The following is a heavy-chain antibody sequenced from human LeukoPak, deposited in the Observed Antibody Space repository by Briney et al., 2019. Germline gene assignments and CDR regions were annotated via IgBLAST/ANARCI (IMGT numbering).Heavy chain of an antibody. CDR1: GYTFTSSD. CDR2: MNPDSGNP. D-gene: IGHD2-21*01. V-gene: IGHV1-8*01. J-gene: IGHJ4*02. CDR3: ARVWGSIDY. Sequence: ASVKVSCKASGYTFTSSDIDWVAKATGQGCEGVGWMNPDSGNPGYAQTFKGRVTMTRDPSISTAYMELTSMSSCDRAVYYCARVWGSIDYWVQGTLVTVSS.